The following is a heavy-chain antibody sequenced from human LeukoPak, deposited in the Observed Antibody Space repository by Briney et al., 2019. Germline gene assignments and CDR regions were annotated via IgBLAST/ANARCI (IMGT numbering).Heavy chain of an antibody. CDR1: GFTFSSYW. J-gene: IGHJ4*02. CDR3: ARGGGIYGLWDY. Sequence: GGSLRLSCAASGFTFSSYWMHWVRQAPGRGLVWVSRIYSDGSSYTTDSVKGRFTISGDNAKDTLYLQMNSLRVEDTAVYYCARGGGIYGLWDYWGQGTLVTVSS. CDR2: IYSDGSSY. V-gene: IGHV3-74*03. D-gene: IGHD1-26*01.